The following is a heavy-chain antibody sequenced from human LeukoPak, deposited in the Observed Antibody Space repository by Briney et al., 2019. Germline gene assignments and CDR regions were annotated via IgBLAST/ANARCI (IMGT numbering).Heavy chain of an antibody. D-gene: IGHD1-7*01. J-gene: IGHJ4*02. CDR2: TYYRSKWYN. CDR1: GDSVSSNSAA. V-gene: IGHV6-1*01. CDR3: ARDYATGTTGIILFDY. Sequence: SQTLSLTCAISGDSVSSNSAAWNWIRQSPSRGLEWLGRTYYRSKWYNDYAVSVKSRITINPDTSKNQFSLQLNSVTPEDTAVYSCARDYATGTTGIILFDYWGQGTLVTVSS.